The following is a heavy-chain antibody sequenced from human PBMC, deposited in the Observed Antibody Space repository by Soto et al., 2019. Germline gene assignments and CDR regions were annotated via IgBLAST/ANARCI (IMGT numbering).Heavy chain of an antibody. D-gene: IGHD6-25*01. CDR1: GGSISSSDFY. CDR2: MYYSGST. V-gene: IGHV4-39*01. J-gene: IGHJ5*02. Sequence: QLQLQESGPGLVKPSETLSLTCTVSGGSISSSDFYWGWLRQTPGKGLEFIGSMYYSGSTYYNPSLKRRPTISVDTSKNQFTLKLISVTAADTAVYYCAVVDSTGNWFDPWGEGALVTVSS. CDR3: AVVDSTGNWFDP.